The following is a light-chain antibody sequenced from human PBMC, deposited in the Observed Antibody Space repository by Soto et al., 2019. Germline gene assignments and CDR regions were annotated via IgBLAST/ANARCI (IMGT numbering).Light chain of an antibody. V-gene: IGKV1-39*01. CDR2: AAS. CDR3: QQTYSTPPT. J-gene: IGKJ1*01. CDR1: QTINSY. Sequence: DIQMTQSPSSLSASVGDRVTITCRASQTINSYLNWYQQKPGKAPKLLIYAASSLQSGVPSRFSGSGSGTDFTLTISSLQPEDFATYYCQQTYSTPPTFGQGTTVEI.